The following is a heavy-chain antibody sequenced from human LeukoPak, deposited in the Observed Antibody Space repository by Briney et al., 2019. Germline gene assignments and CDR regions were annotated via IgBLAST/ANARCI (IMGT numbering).Heavy chain of an antibody. CDR1: GGSFSGYY. V-gene: IGHV4-34*01. D-gene: IGHD2-2*01. J-gene: IGHJ5*02. CDR3: AGSCTSCYTNWFDP. CDR2: INHSGST. Sequence: SETLSLTCAVYGGSFSGYYWSWIRQPPGKGLESIGEINHSGSTNYNPSLKSRVTISVDTSKNQFSLKLSSVTAADTAVYYCAGSCTSCYTNWFDPWGQGTLVTVSS.